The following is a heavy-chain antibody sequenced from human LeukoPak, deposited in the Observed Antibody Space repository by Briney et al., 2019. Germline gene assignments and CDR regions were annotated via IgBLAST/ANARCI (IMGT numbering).Heavy chain of an antibody. CDR3: AREREEPIVATIKRPRRGAFDI. D-gene: IGHD5-12*01. CDR1: GGTFSSYA. J-gene: IGHJ3*02. V-gene: IGHV1-69*04. Sequence: SVKVSCKASGGTFSSYAISWVRQAPGQGLEWMGRIIPILGIANYAQKFQGRVTITADKSTSTAYMELSSLRSEDTAVYYCAREREEPIVATIKRPRRGAFDIWGQGTMVTVSS. CDR2: IIPILGIA.